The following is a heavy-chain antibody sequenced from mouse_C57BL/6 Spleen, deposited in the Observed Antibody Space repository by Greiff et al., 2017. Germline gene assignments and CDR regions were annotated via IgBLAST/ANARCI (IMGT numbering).Heavy chain of an antibody. J-gene: IGHJ3*01. D-gene: IGHD2-4*01. CDR3: ARSGYYEAWFAY. CDR2: INPNNGGT. CDR1: GYTFTDYY. Sequence: EVQLQQSGPELVKPGASVKISCKASGYTFTDYYMNWVKQSHGKSLEWIGDINPNNGGTSYNQKFKGKATLTVDKSSSTAYMELRSLTSEDSAVYYCARSGYYEAWFAYWGQGTLVTVSA. V-gene: IGHV1-26*01.